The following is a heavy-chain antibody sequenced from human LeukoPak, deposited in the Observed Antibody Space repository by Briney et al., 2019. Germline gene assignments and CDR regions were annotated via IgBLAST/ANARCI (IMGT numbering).Heavy chain of an antibody. CDR2: ISSRGST. CDR1: GFSVGSNY. J-gene: IGHJ4*02. D-gene: IGHD6-13*01. V-gene: IGHV3-53*04. CDR3: TSSSPTSYSDY. Sequence: GGSLRLSCAASGFSVGSNYMNWVRQAPGKGLECVSVISSRGSTYYADSVKGRFTISRHNSENTLYLQMISLRVEDTAVYYCTSSSPTSYSDYWGQGTLVTVSS.